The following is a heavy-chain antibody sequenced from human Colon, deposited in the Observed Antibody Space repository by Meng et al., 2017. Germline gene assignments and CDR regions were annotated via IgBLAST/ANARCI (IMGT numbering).Heavy chain of an antibody. Sequence: QVQLQEQGPGRVNPPETLSLTCAGSGGSSSRRDWWSLARQPPGKGLEWIGETSHSGSTNYSPSRKSRVTISLDKSKNQLSLKLNSVTAADTAVYYCASSDYYRSDYWGQGTLVTVSS. D-gene: IGHD3-22*01. V-gene: IGHV4-4*03. CDR2: TSHSGST. CDR1: GGSSSRRDW. J-gene: IGHJ4*02. CDR3: ASSDYYRSDY.